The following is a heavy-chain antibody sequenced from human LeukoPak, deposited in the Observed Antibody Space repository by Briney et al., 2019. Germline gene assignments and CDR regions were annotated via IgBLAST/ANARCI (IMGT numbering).Heavy chain of an antibody. J-gene: IGHJ4*02. CDR2: IYYSGST. Sequence: SETLSLTCTVSGGSISSSSYYWGWIRQPPGKGLEWIGSIYYSGSTYYNPSLKSRVTISVDTSKNQFSLKLSSVTAADTAVYYCARTRVAATPYYFDYWGQGTLVTVSS. CDR3: ARTRVAATPYYFDY. CDR1: GGSISSSSYY. V-gene: IGHV4-39*07. D-gene: IGHD2-15*01.